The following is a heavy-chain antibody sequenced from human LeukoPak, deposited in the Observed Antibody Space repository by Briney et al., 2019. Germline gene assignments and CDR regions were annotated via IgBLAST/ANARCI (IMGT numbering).Heavy chain of an antibody. V-gene: IGHV4-39*01. D-gene: IGHD5-12*01. CDR2: IYYTGST. CDR1: GGSISSSRYY. J-gene: IGHJ4*02. Sequence: SETLSLTCTVSGGSISSSRYYWGWIRQPPGKGLEWIGGIYYTGSTYYNPSLRSRVSISVDTSKNQFTLKLSSVTAADTAVYYCARRGVVATPDANFWGQGTLVTVSS. CDR3: ARRGVVATPDANF.